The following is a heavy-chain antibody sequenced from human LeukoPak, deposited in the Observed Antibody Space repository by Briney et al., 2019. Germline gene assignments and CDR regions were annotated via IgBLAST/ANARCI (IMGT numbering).Heavy chain of an antibody. J-gene: IGHJ4*02. CDR1: GYTFTGYY. CDR2: INPNSGGT. CDR3: AIYGSGSYRLYFDY. D-gene: IGHD3-10*01. Sequence: ASVKVSCKASGYTFTGYYMHWVRQAPGQGLEWMGWINPNSGGTNYAQKFQGRVTMTRDTSISTAYMELSRLRSDDTAVYYCAIYGSGSYRLYFDYWGQGTLVTVSS. V-gene: IGHV1-2*02.